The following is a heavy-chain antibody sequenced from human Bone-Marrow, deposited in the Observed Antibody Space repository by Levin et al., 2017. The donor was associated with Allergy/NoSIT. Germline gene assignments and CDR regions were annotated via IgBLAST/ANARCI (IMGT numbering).Heavy chain of an antibody. CDR2: INPNSGGT. J-gene: IGHJ6*02. Sequence: ASVKVSCKASGYTFTGYYMHWVRQAPGQGLEWMGRINPNSGGTNYAQKFQGRVTMTRDTSISTAYMELSRLRSDDTAVYYCARERGIAVAGEYYYYYYGMDVWGQGTTVTVSS. D-gene: IGHD6-19*01. V-gene: IGHV1-2*06. CDR1: GYTFTGYY. CDR3: ARERGIAVAGEYYYYYYGMDV.